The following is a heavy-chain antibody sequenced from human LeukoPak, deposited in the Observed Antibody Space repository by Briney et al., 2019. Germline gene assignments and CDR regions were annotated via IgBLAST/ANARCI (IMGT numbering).Heavy chain of an antibody. D-gene: IGHD3-9*01. Sequence: PGGPLRLSCAASGFTFSSYWMSWVRQAPGKGLEWVANIKQDGSEKYYVDSVKGRFTISRDNAKNSLYLQMNSLRAEDTAVYYCARATYYDILTGYYTDYYYYGMDVWGQGTTVTVSS. J-gene: IGHJ6*02. V-gene: IGHV3-7*04. CDR3: ARATYYDILTGYYTDYYYYGMDV. CDR1: GFTFSSYW. CDR2: IKQDGSEK.